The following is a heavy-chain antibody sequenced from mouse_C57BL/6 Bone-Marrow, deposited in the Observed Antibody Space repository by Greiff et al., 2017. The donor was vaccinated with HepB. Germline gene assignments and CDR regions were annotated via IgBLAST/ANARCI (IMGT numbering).Heavy chain of an antibody. CDR2: IDPNSGGT. V-gene: IGHV1-72*01. CDR1: GYTFTSYW. J-gene: IGHJ3*01. Sequence: QVQLQQPGAELVKPGASVKLSCKASGYTFTSYWMHWVKQRPGRGLEWIGRIDPNSGGTKYNEKFKSKATLTVDKPSITAYMQLSSLTSEDSAVYYCARERGWLSFAYWGQGTLVTVSA. D-gene: IGHD2-3*01. CDR3: ARERGWLSFAY.